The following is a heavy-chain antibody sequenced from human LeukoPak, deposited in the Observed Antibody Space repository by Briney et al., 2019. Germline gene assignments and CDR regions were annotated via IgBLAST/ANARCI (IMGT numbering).Heavy chain of an antibody. Sequence: ASVTVSCKASGYTFTSYDINWVRQAAGQGLEWMGWMNPNSGNTDYAQKFQGRVTMTRNTSISTAYMELGSLRSEDTAVYYCARRLTLPDWYFDLWGRGTLVTVSS. D-gene: IGHD2-15*01. V-gene: IGHV1-8*01. CDR2: MNPNSGNT. CDR1: GYTFTSYD. J-gene: IGHJ2*01. CDR3: ARRLTLPDWYFDL.